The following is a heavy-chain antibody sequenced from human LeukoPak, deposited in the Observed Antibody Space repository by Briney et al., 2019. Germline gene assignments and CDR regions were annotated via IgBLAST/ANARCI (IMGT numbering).Heavy chain of an antibody. V-gene: IGHV1-69*13. CDR1: GGTFSSYA. CDR3: ARDPPTVTTPYWYFDL. Sequence: GASVKVSCKASGGTFSSYAISWVRQAPGQGLEWMGGIIPIFGTANYAQKFQGRVTITADESTSTAYMELSSLRSEDTAVYYCARDPPTVTTPYWYFDLWGRGTLATVSS. J-gene: IGHJ2*01. CDR2: IIPIFGTA. D-gene: IGHD4-17*01.